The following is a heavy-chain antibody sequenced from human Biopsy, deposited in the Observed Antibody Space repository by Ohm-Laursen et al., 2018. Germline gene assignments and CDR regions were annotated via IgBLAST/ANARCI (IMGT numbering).Heavy chain of an antibody. V-gene: IGHV1-2*02. Sequence: ASVKVSCKASGLSFTGYYIHWGRQAPGQGLEWMGWINAKTGDTNYAQKFQGRVTMTRDTSISTAYVDLSSLRSDDTAVYYCTRGGYYYDSLAYYYWFDPWGQETLVTVSS. CDR1: GLSFTGYY. D-gene: IGHD3-22*01. CDR3: TRGGYYYDSLAYYYWFDP. J-gene: IGHJ5*02. CDR2: INAKTGDT.